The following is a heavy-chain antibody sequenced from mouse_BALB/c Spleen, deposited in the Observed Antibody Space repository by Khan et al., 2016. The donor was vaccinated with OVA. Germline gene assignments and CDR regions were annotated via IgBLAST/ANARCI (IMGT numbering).Heavy chain of an antibody. J-gene: IGHJ2*01. D-gene: IGHD2-14*01. CDR3: AKNYWSDGYFDY. Sequence: VQLKQSGPELVKPGASVKMSCKASGYTFTAYVMHWVQQKPGQGLEWVGYIYPFNDDTKYNEKFKGKATLTSDKSSSTAYMELSSLTSEDSAVYFCAKNYWSDGYFDYWGQGTTLTVSP. CDR1: GYTFTAYV. CDR2: IYPFNDDT. V-gene: IGHV1S136*01.